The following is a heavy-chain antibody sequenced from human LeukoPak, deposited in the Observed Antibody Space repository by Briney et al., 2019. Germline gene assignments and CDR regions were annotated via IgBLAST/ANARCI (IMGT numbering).Heavy chain of an antibody. J-gene: IGHJ1*01. CDR3: ARHRLMVVPAARPLLDFQH. V-gene: IGHV4-4*07. D-gene: IGHD2-2*01. CDR1: GGSISSYY. CDR2: IYTSGST. Sequence: SETLSLTCTVSGGSISSYYWSWIRQPAGKGLEWIGRIYTSGSTNYNPSLKSRVTISVDTSKNQFSLKLSSVTAADTAVYYCARHRLMVVPAARPLLDFQHWGQGTLVTVSS.